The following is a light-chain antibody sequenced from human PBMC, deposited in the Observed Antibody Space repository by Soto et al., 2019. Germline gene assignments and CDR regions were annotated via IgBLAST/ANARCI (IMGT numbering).Light chain of an antibody. J-gene: IGLJ3*02. CDR1: FSNIGSNY. V-gene: IGLV1-47*02. CDR2: TND. Sequence: QSVLTQPPSASGTPGQRVTISCSGRFSNIGSNYVYWYQQLPGTAPKLLIFTNDQRTSGVPGRFSGSNSGTSASLAISGLRSEDEADYYCAVWDDSLRGWVFGGGTKVTVL. CDR3: AVWDDSLRGWV.